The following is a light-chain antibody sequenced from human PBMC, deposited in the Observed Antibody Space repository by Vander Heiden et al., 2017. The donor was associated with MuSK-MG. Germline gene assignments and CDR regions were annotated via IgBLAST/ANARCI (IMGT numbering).Light chain of an antibody. Sequence: QSALTQPVSVSGSLGQSISISCTGTSSDVGGYNYVSWYQLHPGKAPKLRMYDVTNRPSGVSNRFSGSKSGNTASLTISGLQAEDEADYSCLSYTSSTTLVFGTGTKVTGL. CDR2: DVT. V-gene: IGLV2-14*01. CDR1: SSDVGGYNY. CDR3: LSYTSSTTLV. J-gene: IGLJ1*01.